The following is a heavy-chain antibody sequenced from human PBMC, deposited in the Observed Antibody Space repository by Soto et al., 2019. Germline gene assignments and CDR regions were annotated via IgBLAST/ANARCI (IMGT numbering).Heavy chain of an antibody. CDR3: AKVKLAGRGSFHY. J-gene: IGHJ4*02. V-gene: IGHV4-39*07. D-gene: IGHD3-3*02. CDR2: IYHSANT. CDR1: GESSRNGTYH. Sequence: SKNPASTWSSYGESSRNGTYHCRARRQDSGKGLEWIGSIYHSANTYYNPTLKSRVNLSLDTSKNQFSLKLTSVTAADTAMYYCAKVKLAGRGSFHYWGQGTLVTVSS.